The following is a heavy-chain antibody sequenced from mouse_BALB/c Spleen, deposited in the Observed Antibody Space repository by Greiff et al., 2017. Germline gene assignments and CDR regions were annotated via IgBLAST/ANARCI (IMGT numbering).Heavy chain of an antibody. CDR3: ARLRGIAY. J-gene: IGHJ3*01. V-gene: IGHV5-17*02. Sequence: EVHLVESGGGLVQPGGSRKLSCAASGFTFSSFGMHWVRQAPEKGLEWVAYISSGSSTIYYADTVKGRFTISRDNPKNTLFLQMTSLRSEDTAMYYCARLRGIAYWGQGTLVTVSA. CDR2: ISSGSSTI. CDR1: GFTFSSFG.